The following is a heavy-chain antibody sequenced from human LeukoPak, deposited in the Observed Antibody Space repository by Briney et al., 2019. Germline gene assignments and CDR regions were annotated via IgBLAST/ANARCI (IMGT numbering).Heavy chain of an antibody. J-gene: IGHJ4*02. D-gene: IGHD2-15*01. Sequence: GGSLRLSCAVSGITLSNYGMSWVRQAPGKGLEWVAGISGSGGGTNYADSVKGRFTISRDNPKNTLYLQMNSLRAEDTAVYYCAKKRTDVSGSHYFDWWGQGTLVTVSS. CDR1: GITLSNYG. CDR2: ISGSGGGT. V-gene: IGHV3-23*01. CDR3: AKKRTDVSGSHYFDW.